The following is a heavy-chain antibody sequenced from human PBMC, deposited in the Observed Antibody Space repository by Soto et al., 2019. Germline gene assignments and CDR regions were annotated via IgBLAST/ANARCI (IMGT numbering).Heavy chain of an antibody. CDR3: AKDGNWLDVYFDV. CDR2: SSASGRRR. Sequence: EVQLLESGGGLVQPGGSLRLSCVASGIEFSNYAMSWVRQAPGKWLEWVSISSASGRRRYHADSVKGRFTISRDNSKNTLYLHTTNLRAEDTAVYYCAKDGNWLDVYFDVWGQGTPVTVSS. D-gene: IGHD3-9*01. V-gene: IGHV3-23*01. CDR1: GIEFSNYA. J-gene: IGHJ1*01.